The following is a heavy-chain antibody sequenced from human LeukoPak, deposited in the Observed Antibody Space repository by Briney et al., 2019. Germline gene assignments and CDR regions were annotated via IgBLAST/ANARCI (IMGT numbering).Heavy chain of an antibody. Sequence: GGSLRLSCAASGFTVGTKYMNWVRQAPGKGLEWVSILYSGGDTYYADSVKGRFTISRDNSRNTLSLQMNSLRVEDTAVYYCAKVGDHYHWNFDLWGRGTLVTVSS. J-gene: IGHJ2*01. CDR1: GFTVGTKY. CDR3: AKVGDHYHWNFDL. CDR2: LYSGGDT. V-gene: IGHV3-53*01. D-gene: IGHD3-10*01.